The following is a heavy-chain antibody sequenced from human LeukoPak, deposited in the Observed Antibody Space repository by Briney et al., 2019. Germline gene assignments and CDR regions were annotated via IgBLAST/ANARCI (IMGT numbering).Heavy chain of an antibody. J-gene: IGHJ6*02. V-gene: IGHV3-30*18. CDR3: AKRTKVGATTYFYYSMDV. D-gene: IGHD1-26*01. CDR1: GFTFSTYG. Sequence: GRSLRLSCAASGFTFSTYGMHWVRQAPGKGLEWVAVISYDGSIKYYPDSVKGRFTISRDNSKNTLYLQMNSLRAEDTAVYYCAKRTKVGATTYFYYSMDVWGQGTTVTVSS. CDR2: ISYDGSIK.